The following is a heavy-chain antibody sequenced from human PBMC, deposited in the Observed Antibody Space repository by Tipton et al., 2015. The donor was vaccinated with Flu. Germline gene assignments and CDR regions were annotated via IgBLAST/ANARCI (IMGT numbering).Heavy chain of an antibody. V-gene: IGHV4-4*07. Sequence: TLSLTCTVSGGSISSYYWSWIRQPAGKGLEWIGRIYTSGSTNYNPSLKSRVTMSVDTSKNQFSLKLSSVTAADTAVYYCARDLRPLEGSSSPRPFDPWGQGTLVTVSS. D-gene: IGHD6-6*01. CDR2: IYTSGST. CDR3: ARDLRPLEGSSSPRPFDP. J-gene: IGHJ5*02. CDR1: GGSISSYY.